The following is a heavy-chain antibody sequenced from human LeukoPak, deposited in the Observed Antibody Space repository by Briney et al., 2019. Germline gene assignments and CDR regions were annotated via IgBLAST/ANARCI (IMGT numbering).Heavy chain of an antibody. J-gene: IGHJ6*03. CDR2: ISGSGVST. CDR1: GFTFSSYA. CDR3: AKNGDRGAYCSGGTCYPYYYYYMDV. V-gene: IGHV3-23*01. D-gene: IGHD2-15*01. Sequence: PGGSLRLSCAASGFTFSSYAIIWVRQAPGKGLEWVSDISGSGVSTNYTDSVKGRFTISRDNSRNTLYLQMNSLRAEDTAIYYCAKNGDRGAYCSGGTCYPYYYYYMDVWGKGTTVTISS.